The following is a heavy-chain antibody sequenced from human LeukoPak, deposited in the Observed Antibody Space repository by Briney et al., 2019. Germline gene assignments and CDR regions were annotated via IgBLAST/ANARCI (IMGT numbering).Heavy chain of an antibody. CDR3: ARPCPLPRA. CDR1: GGSISSSSYY. V-gene: IGHV4-39*01. Sequence: ASETLSLTCTVSGGSISSSSYYWGWIRQPPGKGLEWIVSIYYSGSTYYNPSLKSRVTISVDTSKNQCSLKLSSVTAADTAVYYCARPCPLPRAWSQGTLVTVSS. CDR2: IYYSGST. J-gene: IGHJ4*02.